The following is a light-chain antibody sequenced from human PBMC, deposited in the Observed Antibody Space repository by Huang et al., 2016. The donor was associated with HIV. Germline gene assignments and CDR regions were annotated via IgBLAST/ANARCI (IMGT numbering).Light chain of an antibody. CDR1: QSLLHSKGYNY. CDR2: LGS. CDR3: IQSLQTPFT. V-gene: IGKV2-28*01. J-gene: IGKJ3*01. Sequence: DIVMTQSPLSLPVTPGEPASISCRSSQSLLHSKGYNYLDWYLQKPGQSPQVLIFLGSNRASGVPDRFSGSGSGTIFTLKISRVEAEDVGVYYCIQSLQTPFTFGPGTKVDIK.